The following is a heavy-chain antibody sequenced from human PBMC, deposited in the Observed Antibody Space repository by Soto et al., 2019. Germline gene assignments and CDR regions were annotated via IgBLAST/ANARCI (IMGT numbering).Heavy chain of an antibody. CDR2: MNPGSGDT. V-gene: IGHV1-8*01. D-gene: IGHD3-16*01. CDR1: GYSFTNND. CDR3: ARMATFGSLNWFDP. Sequence: QVQLVQSGAEVREPGASVKVSCKASGYSFTNNDVTWVRQATGQGLEWMGWMNPGSGDTGYAQKFQGRVTMTRDISIATAYMELSSLRSDDTAIYYCARMATFGSLNWFDPWGQATLVTVS. J-gene: IGHJ5*02.